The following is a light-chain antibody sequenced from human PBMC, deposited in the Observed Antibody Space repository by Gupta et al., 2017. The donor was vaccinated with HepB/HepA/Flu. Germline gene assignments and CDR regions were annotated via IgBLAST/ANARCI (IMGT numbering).Light chain of an antibody. Sequence: AIQMTQSPSSLSASVGDRVTIAYLASDAIGRDLGWYQQKPGKAPKLLIYAASTLQSGVPSRFGGSGSDTDFTLTISSLQPEDFATYYCRHDVNYPLTFGGGTKLQIK. V-gene: IGKV1-6*01. J-gene: IGKJ4*01. CDR3: RHDVNYPLT. CDR2: AAS. CDR1: DAIGRD.